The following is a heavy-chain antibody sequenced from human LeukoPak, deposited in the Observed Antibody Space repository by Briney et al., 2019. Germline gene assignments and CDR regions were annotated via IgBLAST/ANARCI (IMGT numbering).Heavy chain of an antibody. CDR1: GYTFTSYG. V-gene: IGHV1-18*01. J-gene: IGHJ4*02. Sequence: ASVKVSCKASGYTFTSYGISWVRQAPGQGLEWMGWISAYNGNTNYAQKLQSKITMTTDTSTSTAYMELRSLRSDDTAVYYCARDFNYYGSGSYYNLHLDWGQGTLVTVSS. CDR3: ARDFNYYGSGSYYNLHLD. CDR2: ISAYNGNT. D-gene: IGHD3-10*01.